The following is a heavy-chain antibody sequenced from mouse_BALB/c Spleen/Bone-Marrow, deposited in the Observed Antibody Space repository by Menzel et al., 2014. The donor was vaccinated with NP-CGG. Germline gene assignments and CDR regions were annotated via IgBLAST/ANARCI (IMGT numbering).Heavy chain of an antibody. J-gene: IGHJ2*01. V-gene: IGHV1S130*01. CDR3: ARSGFDY. CDR1: GYTFTSSW. D-gene: IGHD4-1*01. CDR2: IHPNSCNT. Sequence: QVQLQQSGSVLVRPGASVKLSCKASGYTFTSSWMHWAKQRPGQGLEWIGEIHPNSCNTNYNEKFKGKATQTVDTSSSTAYVDLSSLTSEDSAVYYYARSGFDYWGQGTPLTVSS.